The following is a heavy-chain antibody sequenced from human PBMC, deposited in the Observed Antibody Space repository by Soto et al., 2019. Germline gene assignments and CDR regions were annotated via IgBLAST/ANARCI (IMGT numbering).Heavy chain of an antibody. D-gene: IGHD3-3*01. V-gene: IGHV3-11*01. CDR2: ISSSGTTI. CDR1: GFTFSDHY. Sequence: QVQLVESGGGLVKPGGSLRLSCAASGFTFSDHYMTWIRQAPGKGLEWLSYISSSGTTIYYAESVRGRFTISRDNAKDSLYLQMNSLRAEDSAVYYCARVGDMAYKDWGQGTLVTVSP. CDR3: ARVGDMAYKD. J-gene: IGHJ4*02.